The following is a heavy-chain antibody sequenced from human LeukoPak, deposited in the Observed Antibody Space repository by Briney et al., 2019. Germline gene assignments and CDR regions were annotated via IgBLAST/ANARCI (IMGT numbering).Heavy chain of an antibody. CDR3: ARVAVAAREYFDY. CDR1: GYSISSGYY. CDR2: IYHSGST. Sequence: KPSETLSLTCTVSGYSISSGYYWGWIRQPPGKGLEWIGSIYHSGSTYYNPSLKSRVTISVDTSKNQFSLKLSSVTAADTAVYYCARVAVAAREYFDYWGQGTLVTVSS. D-gene: IGHD6-19*01. V-gene: IGHV4-38-2*02. J-gene: IGHJ4*02.